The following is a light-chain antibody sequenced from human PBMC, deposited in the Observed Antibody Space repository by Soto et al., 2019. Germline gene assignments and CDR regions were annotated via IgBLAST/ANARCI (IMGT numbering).Light chain of an antibody. CDR1: QSVSSY. CDR3: QQRSNWLRSIT. J-gene: IGKJ5*01. CDR2: DAA. Sequence: EIVLTQSPATLSLSPGDRATLSCRASQSVSSYLAWYQQQPGQAPRLLIYDAANRATGIPARFSGSGSGTDFAHTISSLEPEDFAVDYCQQRSNWLRSITFGQGTRLEI. V-gene: IGKV3-11*01.